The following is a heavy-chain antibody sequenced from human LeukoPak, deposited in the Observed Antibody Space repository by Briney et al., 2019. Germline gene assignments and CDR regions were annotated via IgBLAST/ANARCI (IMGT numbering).Heavy chain of an antibody. CDR1: GFTFSNYE. Sequence: GGSLRLSCAASGFTFSNYEMNWVRQAPGKGLEWVSYISDSGNTIYYADSVKGRFTISRDNAKNSLYLQMNSLRAEDTAIYYCARDQLTIYNHYSTLFDYWGQGTLVTVSS. CDR3: ARDQLTIYNHYSTLFDY. J-gene: IGHJ4*02. V-gene: IGHV3-48*03. D-gene: IGHD3-3*01. CDR2: ISDSGNTI.